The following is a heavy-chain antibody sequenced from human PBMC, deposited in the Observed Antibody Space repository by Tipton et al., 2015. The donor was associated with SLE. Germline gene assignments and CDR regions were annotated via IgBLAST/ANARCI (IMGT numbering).Heavy chain of an antibody. V-gene: IGHV4-59*01. Sequence: TLSLTCTVSGASFSGYYWSWIRQPPGKGLEWIGYFSDIGRTNYKSSLKSRVTISVDTSKNHFSLKLSSVTAADTAVYFCARVSSLWYEDFWGQGTLVTVSS. CDR3: ARVSSLWYEDF. D-gene: IGHD6-13*01. J-gene: IGHJ4*02. CDR1: GASFSGYY. CDR2: FSDIGRT.